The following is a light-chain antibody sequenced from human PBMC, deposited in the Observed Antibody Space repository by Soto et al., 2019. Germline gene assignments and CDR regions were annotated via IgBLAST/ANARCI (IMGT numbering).Light chain of an antibody. CDR3: AAWDDGLNGWV. Sequence: QSVLTQPPSASGTPGQRVTISCSGSSSNIGSNTVNWYQQLPGTAPKLLIYSNNQRPSGVPDRFSGSKSGTSASLAISVLQSEDEADYYCAAWDDGLNGWVFGGGTKLTVL. CDR1: SSNIGSNT. CDR2: SNN. V-gene: IGLV1-44*01. J-gene: IGLJ2*01.